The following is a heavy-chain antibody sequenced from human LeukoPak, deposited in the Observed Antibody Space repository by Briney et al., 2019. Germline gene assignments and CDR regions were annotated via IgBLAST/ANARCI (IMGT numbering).Heavy chain of an antibody. D-gene: IGHD6-13*01. CDR3: ARVSAEALQLYFYYMDV. CDR2: IIPIFGTA. V-gene: IGHV1-69*05. Sequence: SVKVSCKASGGTFSSYAISWVRQAPGQGLEWMGGIIPIFGTANYAQRFQGRVTITTDESTSTAYMELSSLRSEDTAVYYCARVSAEALQLYFYYMDVWGKGTTVTVSS. J-gene: IGHJ6*03. CDR1: GGTFSSYA.